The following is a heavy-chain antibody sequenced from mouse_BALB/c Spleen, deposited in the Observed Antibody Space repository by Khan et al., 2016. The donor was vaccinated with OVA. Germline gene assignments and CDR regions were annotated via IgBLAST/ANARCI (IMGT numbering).Heavy chain of an antibody. J-gene: IGHJ4*01. Sequence: VQLKESGPGLVKPSQSLFLTCTATGFSFTSDYVWYWIRQFPGNKLGLMGYISYCGSTNYNPALKSRVSITGDTTTSKAFMQLNAVTTEDSAAYYCARDDYRYDNAMDYWGQGTTVTVSS. V-gene: IGHV3-2*02. CDR2: ISYCGST. CDR3: ARDDYRYDNAMDY. D-gene: IGHD2-4*01. CDR1: GFSFTSDYV.